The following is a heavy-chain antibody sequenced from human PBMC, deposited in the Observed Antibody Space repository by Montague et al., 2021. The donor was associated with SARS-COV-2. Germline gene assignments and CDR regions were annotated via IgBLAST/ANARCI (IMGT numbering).Heavy chain of an antibody. CDR2: IYNSGST. CDR3: AGHLDSYANSFDP. Sequence: SETLSLTCTVSGGSISSNSYYWAWLRQPPGKGLEWIGSIYNSGSTYYTPSLRSGVTTSVDTSKNYFSLKPSSAAAAATAVYYCAGHLDSYANSFDPWGQGTLVTVSS. J-gene: IGHJ5*02. V-gene: IGHV4-39*02. CDR1: GGSISSNSYY. D-gene: IGHD4/OR15-4a*01.